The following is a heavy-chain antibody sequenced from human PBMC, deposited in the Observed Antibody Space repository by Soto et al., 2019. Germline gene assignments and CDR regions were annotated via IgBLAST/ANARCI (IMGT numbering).Heavy chain of an antibody. V-gene: IGHV3-30-3*01. CDR2: ISSDIITT. J-gene: IGHJ4*02. CDR1: GFTFSSYS. D-gene: IGHD6-6*01. Sequence: QVHLAESGGDVVQPGTSLRLSCSVFGFTFSSYSMHWVRQPPGKGLEWVAFISSDIITTNYADSVRGRFSISRDNSRNTLYLQIISPRPEDTAVYFCARGRRYASSSIDSWGQGTLVTVSS. CDR3: ARGRRYASSSIDS.